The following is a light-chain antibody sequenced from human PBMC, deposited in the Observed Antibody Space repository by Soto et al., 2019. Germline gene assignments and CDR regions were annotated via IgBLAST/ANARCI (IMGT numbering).Light chain of an antibody. CDR3: QQYGSSPPT. Sequence: PKSLALGQSVRAGGCCMASRGVSSYLAWYQQKPGQAPRLLIYGASNRATGIPARFSGSGSGTDFTLTISRLQPEDFAVYYCQQYGSSPPTFGQGTKVDI. CDR1: RGVSSY. V-gene: IGKV3-20*01. J-gene: IGKJ1*01. CDR2: GAS.